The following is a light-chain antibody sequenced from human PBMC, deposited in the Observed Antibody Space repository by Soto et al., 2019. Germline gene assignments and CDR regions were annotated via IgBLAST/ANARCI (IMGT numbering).Light chain of an antibody. Sequence: EIVLTQSPGTLSLTPGERATLSCRASQSVSSSYLAWYKQKPGQAPKLLIFGASIRATDIPDRFSGSGSGTDFTLTISRLEPEDFAVYYCQQYGRSPCTFGQGTKVDIK. CDR3: QQYGRSPCT. CDR1: QSVSSSY. V-gene: IGKV3-20*01. J-gene: IGKJ1*01. CDR2: GAS.